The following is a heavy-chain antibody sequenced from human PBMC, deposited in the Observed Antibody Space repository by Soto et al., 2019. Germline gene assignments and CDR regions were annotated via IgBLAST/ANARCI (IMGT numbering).Heavy chain of an antibody. Sequence: SVKVSCKASGGTFSSYTISWVRQAPGQGLEWMGRIIPILGIANYAQKFQGRVTITADKSTSTAYMELSSLRSEDTAVYYCATLPQTYYDILTGYPRHYYYYYGMDVWGQGTTVTVSS. CDR2: IIPILGIA. D-gene: IGHD3-9*01. V-gene: IGHV1-69*02. CDR3: ATLPQTYYDILTGYPRHYYYYYGMDV. CDR1: GGTFSSYT. J-gene: IGHJ6*02.